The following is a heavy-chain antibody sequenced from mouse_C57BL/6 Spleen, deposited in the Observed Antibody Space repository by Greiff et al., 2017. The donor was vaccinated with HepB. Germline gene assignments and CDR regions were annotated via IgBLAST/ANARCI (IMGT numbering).Heavy chain of an antibody. Sequence: VQLQQPGAELVRPGTSVKLSCKASGYTFTSYWMHWVKQRPGQGLEWIGVIDPSDSYTNYNQKFKGKATLTVDTSSSTAYMQLSSLTSEDSAVYYCARDDGYSRGFDVWGTGTTVTVSS. CDR1: GYTFTSYW. CDR3: ARDDGYSRGFDV. J-gene: IGHJ1*03. CDR2: IDPSDSYT. D-gene: IGHD2-3*01. V-gene: IGHV1-59*01.